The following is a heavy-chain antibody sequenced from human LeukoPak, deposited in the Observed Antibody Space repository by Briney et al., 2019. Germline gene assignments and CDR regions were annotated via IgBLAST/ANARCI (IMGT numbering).Heavy chain of an antibody. CDR1: GFTFSSYG. CDR3: AKVPVDTAMIFDY. CDR2: IRYDGSNK. Sequence: PGVSLRLSCAASGFTFSSYGMHWVRQAPGKGLEWVAFIRYDGSNKYYADSVKGRFTISRDNSKNTLYLQMNSLRAEDTAVYYCAKVPVDTAMIFDYWGQGTLVTVSS. V-gene: IGHV3-30*02. J-gene: IGHJ4*02. D-gene: IGHD5-18*01.